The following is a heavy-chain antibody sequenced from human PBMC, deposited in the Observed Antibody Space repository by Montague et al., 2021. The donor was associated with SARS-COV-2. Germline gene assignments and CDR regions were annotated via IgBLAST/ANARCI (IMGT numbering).Heavy chain of an antibody. J-gene: IGHJ4*02. D-gene: IGHD5-24*01. CDR3: ASDREDGHNWLDF. Sequence: SLRLSCAASGFSFSNQGMHWVRQAPGKGLEWVAVIWYDGSNEYYADSVKGRFTTSRDNSKNILYLQMNSLRVEDTAVYYCASDREDGHNWLDFWGQGTLVTVAS. CDR2: IWYDGSNE. V-gene: IGHV3-33*01. CDR1: GFSFSNQG.